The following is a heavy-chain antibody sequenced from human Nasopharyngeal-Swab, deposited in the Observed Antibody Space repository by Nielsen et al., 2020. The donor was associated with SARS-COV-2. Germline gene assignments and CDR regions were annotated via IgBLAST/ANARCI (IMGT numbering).Heavy chain of an antibody. D-gene: IGHD6-19*01. CDR3: VKKGQQWLADDAFDT. CDR2: ISGSGSST. Sequence: GESLKISCVTSGFTFCTFAMGWVRQASGKGLEWFSVISGSGSSTYYGDSVKGRFVISRDNSKNNLYLQMNNLKVEDAAIYYCVKKGQQWLADDAFDTWGQGTLVTISS. CDR1: GFTFCTFA. V-gene: IGHV3-23*02. J-gene: IGHJ3*02.